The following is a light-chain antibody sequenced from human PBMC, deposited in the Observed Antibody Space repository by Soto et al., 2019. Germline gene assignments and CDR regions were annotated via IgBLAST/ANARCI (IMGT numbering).Light chain of an antibody. CDR2: EVS. CDR1: SSDVGGYDY. CDR3: SSFTSSDTLV. J-gene: IGLJ1*01. Sequence: QSALTQPASVSGSPGQSITISCTGTSSDVGGYDYVSWYQQLPDKAPKLMLYEVSNRPSGVSSRFSGSKSGNTASLTISGLQDEEEADYYCSSFTSSDTLVFGTGTKVTVL. V-gene: IGLV2-14*01.